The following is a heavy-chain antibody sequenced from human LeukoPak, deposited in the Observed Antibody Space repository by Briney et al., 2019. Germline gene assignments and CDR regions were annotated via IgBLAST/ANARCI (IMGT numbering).Heavy chain of an antibody. CDR2: MNPNSGNT. CDR3: ARGLSGWDYWYFDL. V-gene: IGHV1-8*01. J-gene: IGHJ2*01. D-gene: IGHD6-19*01. Sequence: ASVKVSCKASGYTFTSYDINWVRQATGQGLEWMGWMNPNSGNTGYAQKFQGRVTMTRNTSISTAYMELSSLRSEDTAVYYCARGLSGWDYWYFDLWGRGTLVTVSP. CDR1: GYTFTSYD.